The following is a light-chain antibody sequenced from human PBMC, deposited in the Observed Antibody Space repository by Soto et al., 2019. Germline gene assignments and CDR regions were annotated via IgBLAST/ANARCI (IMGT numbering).Light chain of an antibody. J-gene: IGLJ2*01. Sequence: QSALTQPASVSGSPERSITISCTGTSSDVGGYKYVSWYQQLPGRAPKLIISEVSNRPSGVSDRFTGSKSGNTASLTISGLQTEDEGDYYCSSYTSSSTSVVFGGGTKLTVL. CDR3: SSYTSSSTSVV. V-gene: IGLV2-14*01. CDR2: EVS. CDR1: SSDVGGYKY.